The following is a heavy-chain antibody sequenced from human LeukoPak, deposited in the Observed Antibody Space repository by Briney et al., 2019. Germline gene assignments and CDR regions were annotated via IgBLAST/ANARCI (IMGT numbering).Heavy chain of an antibody. CDR2: IPNTSSYT. D-gene: IGHD1-1*01. CDR1: GFTFSDYY. J-gene: IGHJ4*02. V-gene: IGHV3-11*05. CDR3: ARAANPATGTPTMAIDY. Sequence: PGGSLRLSCVASGFTFSDYYMSWIRQAPGKGLEWVSYIPNTSSYTTYADSVKGRFTISRDNAKNSLYLQMNSLRAEDTAVYYCARAANPATGTPTMAIDYWGQGTLVTVSS.